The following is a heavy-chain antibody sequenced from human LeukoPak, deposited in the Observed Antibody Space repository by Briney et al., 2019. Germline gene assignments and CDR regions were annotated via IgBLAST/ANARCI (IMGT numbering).Heavy chain of an antibody. CDR1: GNYW. CDR2: INSDGSWT. CDR3: VSFYEAY. V-gene: IGHV3-74*01. Sequence: GGSLRLSCAASGNYWMHWVRQAPGKGLVWVSHINSDGSWTSYADSVKGRFTISKDNAKNTVYLQMNSLRAEDTAVYYCVSFYEAYWGRGTLVTVSS. J-gene: IGHJ4*02. D-gene: IGHD2/OR15-2a*01.